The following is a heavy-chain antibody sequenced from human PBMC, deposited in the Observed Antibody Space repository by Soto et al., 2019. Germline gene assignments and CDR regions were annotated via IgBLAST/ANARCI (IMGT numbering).Heavy chain of an antibody. CDR3: ARAIFYYGSGSELPVY. V-gene: IGHV1-18*04. CDR2: ISAYNGNT. Sequence: QVQLVQSGAEVKKPGASVKVSCKASGYTFTSYGISWVRQAPGQGRAWMGWISAYNGNTNYAQKLQGRVTMTPDTSTSTDYLERRSLRSDDTAVDYCARAIFYYGSGSELPVYWGQGTLVTVSS. CDR1: GYTFTSYG. J-gene: IGHJ4*02. D-gene: IGHD3-10*01.